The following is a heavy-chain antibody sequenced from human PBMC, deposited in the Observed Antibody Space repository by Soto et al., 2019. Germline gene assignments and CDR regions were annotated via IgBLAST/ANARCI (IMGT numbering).Heavy chain of an antibody. CDR2: INPNSGGT. Sequence: ASVKVSCKASGYTFTGYYMHWVRQVPGQGLEWMGRINPNSGGTNYAQKFQGRVTMTRDTSISTAYMEPSRLRSDDAAVYYCARKRGRGVTYYYYGMDVWGQGTTVTVSS. CDR3: ARKRGRGVTYYYYGMDV. D-gene: IGHD3-10*01. J-gene: IGHJ6*02. V-gene: IGHV1-2*06. CDR1: GYTFTGYY.